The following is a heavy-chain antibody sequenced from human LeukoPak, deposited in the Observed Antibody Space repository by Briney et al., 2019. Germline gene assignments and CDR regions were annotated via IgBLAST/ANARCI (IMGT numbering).Heavy chain of an antibody. Sequence: GGSLRLSCAASGFTVSSNYMSWVRQAPGKGLEWVSVIYSGGSTYYADSVKGRFTISRDNSKNTLYLQMNSLRAEDTAVYYCARVVTMIVVVITSGAFDIWGQGTMVTVSS. CDR1: GFTVSSNY. CDR2: IYSGGST. J-gene: IGHJ3*02. CDR3: ARVVTMIVVVITSGAFDI. V-gene: IGHV3-66*01. D-gene: IGHD3-22*01.